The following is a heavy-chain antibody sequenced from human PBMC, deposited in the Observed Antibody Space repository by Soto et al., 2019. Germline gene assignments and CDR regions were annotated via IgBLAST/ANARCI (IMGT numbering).Heavy chain of an antibody. V-gene: IGHV4-59*01. CDR1: GGSIISYY. CDR3: KKLPWADYGGIFDP. CDR2: IYYTGTT. Sequence: PSETLSLTCTVSGGSIISYYWSWIRQPPGKGLEWIGYIYYTGTTNYNPSLKSRVTISVDTSKNQFSLKLSSVTTADTAVYYCKKLPWADYGGIFDPWGQGTLVTVSS. J-gene: IGHJ5*02. D-gene: IGHD4-17*01.